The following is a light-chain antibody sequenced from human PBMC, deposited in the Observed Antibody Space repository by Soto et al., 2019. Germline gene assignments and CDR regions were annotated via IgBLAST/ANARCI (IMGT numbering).Light chain of an antibody. V-gene: IGKV3-11*01. Sequence: EIVLTQSPATLSLSPGERATLSCRASQSVSTYLAWYRQTPGQAPRLLIYDISNRATGIPARFSGSGSATDFTLTISSLEPEDFAVYYWQQRGYWQGTFGQGTKVEIK. CDR3: QQRGYWQGT. CDR2: DIS. J-gene: IGKJ1*01. CDR1: QSVSTY.